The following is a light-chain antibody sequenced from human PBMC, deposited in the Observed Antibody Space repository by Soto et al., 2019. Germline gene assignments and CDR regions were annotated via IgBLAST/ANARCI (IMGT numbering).Light chain of an antibody. J-gene: IGLJ2*01. CDR1: SSDVGSYNF. Sequence: QSALTQPASVSGSPGQSITISCTGTSSDVGSYNFVSWYQQHPGKAPKLMIYDVTNRPSGVSSLFSGSKSGNTASLAISGLQGEDEADYHCSSYTGSNTLVFGGGTKLTVL. CDR2: DVT. V-gene: IGLV2-14*03. CDR3: SSYTGSNTLV.